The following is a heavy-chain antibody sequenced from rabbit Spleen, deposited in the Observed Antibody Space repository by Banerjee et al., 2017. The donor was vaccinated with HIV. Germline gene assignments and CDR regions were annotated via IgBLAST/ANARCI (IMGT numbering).Heavy chain of an antibody. J-gene: IGHJ4*01. V-gene: IGHV1S45*01. CDR3: ARDLVAVIGWNFNL. CDR2: IDIGSRDFT. CDR1: GIDFSNYNF. Sequence: QEQLEESGGRLVQPGGSLTLSCKASGIDFSNYNFVCWVRQAPGKGLEWIACIDIGSRDFTLYAIWAKGRFTISNTSSTTVTLQMTSLTVADTATYFCARDLVAVIGWNFNLWGPGSLVTVS. D-gene: IGHD1-1*01.